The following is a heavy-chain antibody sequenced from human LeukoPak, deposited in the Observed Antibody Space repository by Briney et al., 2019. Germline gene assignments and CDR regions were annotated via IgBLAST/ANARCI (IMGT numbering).Heavy chain of an antibody. CDR2: IYYSGST. J-gene: IGHJ4*02. D-gene: IGHD6-19*01. V-gene: IGHV4-59*01. CDR1: GGSISSYY. CDR3: ARGGFRTGFSSGWLLI. Sequence: SETLSLACTVSGGSISSYYWSWIRQPPGKGLEWIGYIYYSGSTNYNPSLKSRVTISVDTSKNQFSLKLSSVTAADTAVYYCARGGFRTGFSSGWLLIWGRGTLVTVSS.